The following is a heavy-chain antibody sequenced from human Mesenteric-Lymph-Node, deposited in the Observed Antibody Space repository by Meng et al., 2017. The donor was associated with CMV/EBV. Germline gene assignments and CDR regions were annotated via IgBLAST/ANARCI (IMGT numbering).Heavy chain of an antibody. V-gene: IGHV1-8*01. Sequence: ASVKVSCKASGYTFTTYDINWVRQAAGQGPEWMGWMTPNTGDTGYAQKFQGRVTMARDTSVNTAYMELSSLRSDDTAVYYCARLSDSSWYCFDFWGQGTLVTVSS. CDR2: MTPNTGDT. CDR1: GYTFTTYD. D-gene: IGHD6-13*01. J-gene: IGHJ4*02. CDR3: ARLSDSSWYCFDF.